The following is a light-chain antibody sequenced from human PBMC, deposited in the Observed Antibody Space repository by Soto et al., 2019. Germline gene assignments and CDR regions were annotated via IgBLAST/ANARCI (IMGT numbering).Light chain of an antibody. V-gene: IGKV1-6*01. Sequence: AIQMTQSPSSLSASVGDRVTITCRASQGFRDDLAWYQQKPGKAPKLPIYAASSLQSGVPSRFSGSGSGTDFTLTISSLQPEDFATYYCLQDYNFPYTFGQGTKVDIK. CDR3: LQDYNFPYT. CDR1: QGFRDD. J-gene: IGKJ2*01. CDR2: AAS.